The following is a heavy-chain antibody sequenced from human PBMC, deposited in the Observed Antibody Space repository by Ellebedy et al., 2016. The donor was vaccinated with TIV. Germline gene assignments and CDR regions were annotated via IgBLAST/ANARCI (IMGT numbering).Heavy chain of an antibody. D-gene: IGHD3-10*01. CDR1: GFTFSSYS. J-gene: IGHJ4*02. V-gene: IGHV3-21*01. Sequence: GGSLRLSCAASGFTFSSYSMNWVRQAPGKGLEWVSSISSSSSYIYYADSVKGRFTISRDNAKNSLYLQMNSLRAEDTAVYYCARDYYGSGSYYNGPYDYWGQGTLVTVSS. CDR2: ISSSSSYI. CDR3: ARDYYGSGSYYNGPYDY.